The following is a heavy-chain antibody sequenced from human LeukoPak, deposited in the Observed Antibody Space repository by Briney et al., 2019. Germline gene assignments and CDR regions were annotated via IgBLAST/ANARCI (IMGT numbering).Heavy chain of an antibody. V-gene: IGHV1-2*02. Sequence: ASVKVSCKASGYTFTGYYMHWVRQAPGQGLEWMGWINPNSGGTNYAQKFQGRVTMTRDTSISTAYMELSRLRPDDTAVYYCAREAFWGYCSSTSCPPGPDYWGQGTLVTVSS. CDR3: AREAFWGYCSSTSCPPGPDY. J-gene: IGHJ4*02. D-gene: IGHD2-2*01. CDR2: INPNSGGT. CDR1: GYTFTGYY.